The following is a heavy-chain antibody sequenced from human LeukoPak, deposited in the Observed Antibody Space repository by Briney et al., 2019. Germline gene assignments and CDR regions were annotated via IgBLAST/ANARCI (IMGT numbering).Heavy chain of an antibody. J-gene: IGHJ5*02. CDR1: GGSISSSSYY. D-gene: IGHD3-16*01. CDR3: ARLPWGAYSSFDP. V-gene: IGHV4-39*01. CDR2: VSSSGST. Sequence: ASETLSLTCTVSGGSISSSSYYWGWVRQPPGKGLEWIGSVSSSGSTYYNPSLKSPVTISVDTSKNQFSLKLSSVTAADTAVYYYARLPWGAYSSFDPWGQGTLVTVSS.